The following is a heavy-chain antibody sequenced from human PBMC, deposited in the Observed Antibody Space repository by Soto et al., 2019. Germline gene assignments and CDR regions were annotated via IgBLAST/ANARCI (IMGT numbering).Heavy chain of an antibody. CDR2: IYPGDSDT. D-gene: IGHD4-17*01. CDR3: ASPKGNYYGFGLDI. Sequence: GESLKISCKGSGYTFYSYWIAWVRQVPGKGLEWMGIIYPGDSDTRYSPSFQGQVTISADKSINTAYLQRSSLKASDTAMYYCASPKGNYYGFGLDIWGQGTMVTVSS. V-gene: IGHV5-51*01. CDR1: GYTFYSYW. J-gene: IGHJ3*02.